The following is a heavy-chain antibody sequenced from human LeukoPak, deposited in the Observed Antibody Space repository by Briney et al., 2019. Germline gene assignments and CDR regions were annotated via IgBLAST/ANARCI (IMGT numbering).Heavy chain of an antibody. CDR2: IYSGGST. J-gene: IGHJ5*02. D-gene: IGHD1-26*01. CDR1: GFTVSSNY. V-gene: IGHV3-53*01. Sequence: GGSLRLSCAASGFTVSSNYMSWVRQAPGKGLEWVSVIYSGGSTYYADSVKGRFTISRDNSKNTLYLQMNSLRAEDTAVYYCARGIVEAPNWFDPWGQGTLVTVSS. CDR3: ARGIVEAPNWFDP.